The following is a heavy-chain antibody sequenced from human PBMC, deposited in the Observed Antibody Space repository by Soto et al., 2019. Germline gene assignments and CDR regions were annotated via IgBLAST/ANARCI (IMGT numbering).Heavy chain of an antibody. CDR3: AKDPELELLLDY. Sequence: QVQLVESGGGVVQPGRSLRLSCAASGFTFSSYGMHWVRQAPGKGLEWVAVISYDGSNKYYADSVKGRFTISRDNSKNTLYLQMNSLRAEDTAVYYCAKDPELELLLDYWGQGTLVTVSS. J-gene: IGHJ4*02. D-gene: IGHD1-7*01. CDR1: GFTFSSYG. CDR2: ISYDGSNK. V-gene: IGHV3-30*18.